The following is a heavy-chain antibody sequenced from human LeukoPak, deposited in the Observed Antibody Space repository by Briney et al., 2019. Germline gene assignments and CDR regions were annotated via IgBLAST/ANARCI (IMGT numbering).Heavy chain of an antibody. Sequence: AGSLRLSCGASGFNVSSNYMSWVRQAPGKGLEWVSVIYSGGSTYYADSVKGRFTISRHNSKNTLYLQMNSLRPEDTAVYYCASSGYYDSSIFDYWGQGTLVTVSS. CDR2: IYSGGST. V-gene: IGHV3-53*04. D-gene: IGHD3-22*01. J-gene: IGHJ4*02. CDR3: ASSGYYDSSIFDY. CDR1: GFNVSSNY.